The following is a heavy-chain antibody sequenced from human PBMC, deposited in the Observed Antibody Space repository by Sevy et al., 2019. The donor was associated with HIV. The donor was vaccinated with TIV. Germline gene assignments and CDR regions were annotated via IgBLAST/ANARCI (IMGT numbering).Heavy chain of an antibody. Sequence: GGSLRLSCAVSGFKVNDYYMSWIRQAPGKRLEWVSYISDIGPTKYYADSVRGRFTISRDNAKNSLYLQMSSLSADDTAMYFCARAGNLWFLDYWGQGAQVTVSS. CDR1: GFKVNDYY. J-gene: IGHJ4*02. D-gene: IGHD3-10*01. V-gene: IGHV3-11*01. CDR2: ISDIGPTK. CDR3: ARAGNLWFLDY.